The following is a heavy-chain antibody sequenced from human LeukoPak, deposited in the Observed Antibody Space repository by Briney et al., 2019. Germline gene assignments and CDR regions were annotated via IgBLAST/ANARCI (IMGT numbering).Heavy chain of an antibody. V-gene: IGHV3-48*03. J-gene: IGHJ4*02. CDR2: ISGSGTTM. CDR3: ARSVQWLPY. CDR1: GFTFSSYE. D-gene: IGHD6-19*01. Sequence: PGGSLRLSCVASGFTFSSYEMNWLRQSPGKGLEWVSYISGSGTTMYYADSVKGRFTISRDSAKNSLYLQMNSLRAEDTAIYYCARSVQWLPYWGQGTLVTVSS.